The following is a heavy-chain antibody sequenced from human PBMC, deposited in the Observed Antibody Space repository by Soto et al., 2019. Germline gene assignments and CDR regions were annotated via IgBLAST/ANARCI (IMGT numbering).Heavy chain of an antibody. CDR3: ATPRFQVRGGPDAFDI. CDR2: IELSDSYI. J-gene: IGHJ3*02. CDR1: GYSFTNYW. Sequence: PGESLKSSCKGSGYSFTNYWITWVRQMPGKGLEWMGRIELSDSYINYSPSFQGHITISADKSTTTAYVQWSSLKASDPAMYYCATPRFQVRGGPDAFDIWGQGRKVTVS. D-gene: IGHD3-10*01. V-gene: IGHV5-10-1*01.